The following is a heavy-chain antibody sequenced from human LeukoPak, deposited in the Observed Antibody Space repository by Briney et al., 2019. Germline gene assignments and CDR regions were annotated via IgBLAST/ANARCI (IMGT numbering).Heavy chain of an antibody. CDR1: GGSFSGYY. J-gene: IGHJ4*02. V-gene: IGHV4-34*01. Sequence: PSETLSLTCAVYGGSFSGYYWSWIRQPPRKGLEWIGEINHSGSTNYNPSLKSRVTISVDTSKNQFSLKLSSVTAADTAVYYCARGRYGSRYDSSGYYSKTVDYWGQGTLVTVSS. D-gene: IGHD3-22*01. CDR2: INHSGST. CDR3: ARGRYGSRYDSSGYYSKTVDY.